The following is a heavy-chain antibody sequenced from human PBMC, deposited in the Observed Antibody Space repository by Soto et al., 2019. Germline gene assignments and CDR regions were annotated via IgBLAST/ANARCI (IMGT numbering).Heavy chain of an antibody. Sequence: QITLKESGPTLVKPTQTLTLTCTFSGFSLSTSGVGVGWIRQPPGTALEWLALIYWNDDKPYTPSLKRRLTTTKDTSKNQGVLTMTHLDPVATATYSCAHSPNWGSALDIWGQGTMVTVSS. CDR3: AHSPNWGSALDI. J-gene: IGHJ3*02. V-gene: IGHV2-5*01. D-gene: IGHD7-27*01. CDR2: IYWNDDK. CDR1: GFSLSTSGVG.